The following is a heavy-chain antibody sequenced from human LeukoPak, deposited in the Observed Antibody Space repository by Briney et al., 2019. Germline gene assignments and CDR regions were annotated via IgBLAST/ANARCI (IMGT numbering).Heavy chain of an antibody. Sequence: ASVKVSCKASGYTFTSYDINWVRQATGQGLEWMGWMNPNSGNTGYAQKFQGRVTITRSTSISTAYMELSSLRSEDTAVYYCARKYGSGSYSPRYYFDYWGQGTLVTVSS. D-gene: IGHD3-10*01. V-gene: IGHV1-8*03. CDR3: ARKYGSGSYSPRYYFDY. J-gene: IGHJ4*02. CDR1: GYTFTSYD. CDR2: MNPNSGNT.